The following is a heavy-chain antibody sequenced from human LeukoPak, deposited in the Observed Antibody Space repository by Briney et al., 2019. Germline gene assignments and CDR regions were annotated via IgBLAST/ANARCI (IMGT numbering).Heavy chain of an antibody. CDR1: GGSLSGFY. CDR2: INHSGNT. J-gene: IGHJ3*02. CDR3: VKTFDI. V-gene: IGHV4-34*01. Sequence: SETLSLTCAVYGGSLSGFYWSWIRQPPGKGLEWIGEINHSGNTKYNPSLKSRVTISVDTSKNQLSLKLSSVTAADTAVYYCVKTFDIWGQGTMVTVSS.